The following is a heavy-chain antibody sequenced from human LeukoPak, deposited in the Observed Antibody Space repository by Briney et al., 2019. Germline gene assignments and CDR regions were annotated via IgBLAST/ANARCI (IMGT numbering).Heavy chain of an antibody. D-gene: IGHD2-2*01. Sequence: PGGSLRLSFAASGLTFSNAWMTWVRQAPGKGLEWVGRIKTKTDGGTTDYAAPVKGRFTISRDDSKNTLYLQMNSLKTEDTAVYYCTTGGFVVVPPLDYWGQGTLVTVSS. CDR1: GLTFSNAW. J-gene: IGHJ4*02. CDR3: TTGGFVVVPPLDY. V-gene: IGHV3-15*01. CDR2: IKTKTDGGTT.